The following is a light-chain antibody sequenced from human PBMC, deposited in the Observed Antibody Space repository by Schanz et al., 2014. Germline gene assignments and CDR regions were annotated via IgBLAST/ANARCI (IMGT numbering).Light chain of an antibody. Sequence: QSVLTQPPSASGTPGQSVSISCSGSSSNIGRNPVNWYQQLPGSAPKLLIYNINRRPTGVPDRFSGSRSGTSASLAISGLQSEDEAHYYCAAWDDSLNGVFGGGTKLTVL. J-gene: IGLJ3*02. CDR3: AAWDDSLNGV. V-gene: IGLV1-44*01. CDR1: SSNIGRNP. CDR2: NIN.